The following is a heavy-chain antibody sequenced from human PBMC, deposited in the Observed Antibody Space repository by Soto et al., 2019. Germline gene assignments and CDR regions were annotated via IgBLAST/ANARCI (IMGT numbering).Heavy chain of an antibody. Sequence: GGSLRLSCAASGFTFSSYGMHWVRQAPGKGLEWVAVISYDGSNKYYADSVKGRFTISRDNSKNTLYLQMNSLRAEDTAVYYCAKDTGEVAVVVAATIDYWGQGTLVTVSS. CDR1: GFTFSSYG. CDR2: ISYDGSNK. V-gene: IGHV3-30*18. D-gene: IGHD2-15*01. J-gene: IGHJ4*02. CDR3: AKDTGEVAVVVAATIDY.